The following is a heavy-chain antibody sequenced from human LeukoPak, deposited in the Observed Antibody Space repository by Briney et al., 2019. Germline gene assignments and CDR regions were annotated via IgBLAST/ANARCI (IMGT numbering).Heavy chain of an antibody. CDR1: GFAFSNYS. D-gene: IGHD3-3*01. CDR3: ARVTRLLYLIFDY. J-gene: IGHJ4*02. V-gene: IGHV3-21*01. Sequence: PGGSLRLSCAATGFAFSNYSMNWVRQAPGKGLEWVSSISSRNSFIYYADSVKGRFTVSRDNAKNSLYLQMNNLRDDDTAVYFCARVTRLLYLIFDYWGQGTLVTVSS. CDR2: ISSRNSFI.